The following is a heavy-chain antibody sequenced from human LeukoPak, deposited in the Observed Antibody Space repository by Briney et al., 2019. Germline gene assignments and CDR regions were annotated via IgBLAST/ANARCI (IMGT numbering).Heavy chain of an antibody. CDR2: ISYDGSNK. CDR3: ARGRGSMVRRNYYFDY. V-gene: IGHV3-30-3*01. J-gene: IGHJ4*02. Sequence: PGGSLRLSCAASGFTFSSYAMHWVRQAPGKGLEWVAVISYDGSNKYYADSVKGRFTISRDNSKNTLYLQMNGLRAEDTAVYYCARGRGSMVRRNYYFDYWGQGTLVTVSS. D-gene: IGHD3-10*01. CDR1: GFTFSSYA.